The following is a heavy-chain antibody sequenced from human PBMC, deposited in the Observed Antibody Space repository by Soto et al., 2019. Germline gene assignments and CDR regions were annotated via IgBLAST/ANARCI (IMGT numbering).Heavy chain of an antibody. J-gene: IGHJ5*02. CDR1: CGSISSVGYY. V-gene: IGHV4-31*01. CDR3: ARSAFP. CDR2: IYYIGIX. Sequence: NPSETLSLTCTVSCGSISSVGYYWTWIRRHPGKCLEWIGYIYYIGIXXYNPSLKXXVTISVDTSNXQFSLXLISVTSADTAVYYCARSAFPWCQGTLVTVSS.